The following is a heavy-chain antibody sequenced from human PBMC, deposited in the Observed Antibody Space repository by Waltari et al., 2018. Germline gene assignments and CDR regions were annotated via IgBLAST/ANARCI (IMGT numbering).Heavy chain of an antibody. CDR3: ARHRFSGYEYGIDV. CDR1: HPTASKNY. Sequence: EVQLVESGGGLTQAGGSLKLSCVASHPTASKNYMGWVRQAPGKGLEWVSVLYSAGNTFYADSVKGRFTISRDNSKNTLYLQMNSLRAEDTAVYYCARHRFSGYEYGIDVWGQGTTVTVSS. J-gene: IGHJ6*02. CDR2: LYSAGNT. V-gene: IGHV3-53*01. D-gene: IGHD3-22*01.